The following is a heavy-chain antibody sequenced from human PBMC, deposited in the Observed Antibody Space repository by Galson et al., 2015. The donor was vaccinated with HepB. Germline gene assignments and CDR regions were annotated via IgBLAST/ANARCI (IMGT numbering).Heavy chain of an antibody. CDR3: AKGTTDIDS. D-gene: IGHD1-1*01. Sequence: LRLSCAASGFSVKNYGMTWVRQAPGKGLECVSAIGVSAGNTDYADSAKGRFTISRDNSKNTLYLQMNSLRVEDTALYYCAKGTTDIDSWGQGTQVTVSS. J-gene: IGHJ4*02. CDR1: GFSVKNYG. V-gene: IGHV3-23*01. CDR2: IGVSAGNT.